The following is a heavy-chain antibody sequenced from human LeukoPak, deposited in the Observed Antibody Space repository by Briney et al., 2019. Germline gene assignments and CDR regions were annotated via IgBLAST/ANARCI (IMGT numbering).Heavy chain of an antibody. Sequence: PGGSLRLSCAASGFTFSSYWMSWVRQAPGKGLEWVANIKQDGSEKYYVDSVKGRFTISTDNAENSLYLQMNSLRAEDTAVYYCERDVGQILRVEHSHFEYWGQGTLVTVSA. CDR1: GFTFSSYW. J-gene: IGHJ4*02. CDR2: IKQDGSEK. V-gene: IGHV3-7*01. D-gene: IGHD3-3*01. CDR3: ERDVGQILRVEHSHFEY.